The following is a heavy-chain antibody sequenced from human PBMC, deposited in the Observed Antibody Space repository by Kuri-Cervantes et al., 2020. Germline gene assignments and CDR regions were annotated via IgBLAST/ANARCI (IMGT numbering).Heavy chain of an antibody. J-gene: IGHJ3*02. Sequence: GGSLRLSCAASGFIFSSYWMSWVRQAPGKGLEWVANINQDGSETYYVDSLKGRFTISRDNAKNSLYLQMNSLRAEDTALYYCAKFILGAFDIWGQGTMVTVSS. V-gene: IGHV3-7*03. D-gene: IGHD3-16*02. CDR3: AKFILGAFDI. CDR1: GFIFSSYW. CDR2: INQDGSET.